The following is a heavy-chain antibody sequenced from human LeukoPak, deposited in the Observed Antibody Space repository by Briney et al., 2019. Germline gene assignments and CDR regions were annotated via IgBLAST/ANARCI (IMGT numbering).Heavy chain of an antibody. D-gene: IGHD3-3*01. Sequence: GSLRLSCAASGFTVSSNYMSWVRQAPGKGLEWVSVIYSGGSTYYADSVKGRFTISRDNSKNTLYLQMNSLRAEDTAVYYCARASTYYDFWSGYNYYYYMDVWGKGTTVTVSS. CDR3: ARASTYYDFWSGYNYYYYMDV. V-gene: IGHV3-66*02. CDR1: GFTVSSNY. CDR2: IYSGGST. J-gene: IGHJ6*03.